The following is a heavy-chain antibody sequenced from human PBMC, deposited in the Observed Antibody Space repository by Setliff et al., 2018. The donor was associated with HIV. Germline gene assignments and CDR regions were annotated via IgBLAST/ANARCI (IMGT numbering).Heavy chain of an antibody. D-gene: IGHD5-18*01. CDR1: GYSISSNNW. V-gene: IGHV4-28*03. Sequence: SETLSLTCVVSGYSISSNNWWGWIRQPPGKGLEYIGYIYYTGSTYNNPSLKSRVTISVDTSKNQFSLKLSSVTAADTAVYYCARGSRGYSYAYYYYYMDVWGKGTTVTSP. J-gene: IGHJ6*03. CDR3: ARGSRGYSYAYYYYYMDV. CDR2: IYYTGST.